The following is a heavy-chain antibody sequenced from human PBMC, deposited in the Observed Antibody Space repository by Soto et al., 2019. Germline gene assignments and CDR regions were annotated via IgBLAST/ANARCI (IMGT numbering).Heavy chain of an antibody. V-gene: IGHV3-64*01. Sequence: EVQLVESGGGLVQPGGSLRLSCAASGFTFGSYPMHWVRQAPGKGLEYVSAISTNGDSTFYANSVEGRFTISRDNSKNTLNLQMVSLSAEDMGVYYCAREGMSRPRWVFDYWGQGTLVTASS. D-gene: IGHD6-13*01. CDR2: ISTNGDST. CDR1: GFTFGSYP. J-gene: IGHJ4*02. CDR3: AREGMSRPRWVFDY.